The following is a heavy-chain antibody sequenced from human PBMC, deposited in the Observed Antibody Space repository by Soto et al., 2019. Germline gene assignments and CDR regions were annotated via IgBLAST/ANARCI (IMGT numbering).Heavy chain of an antibody. Sequence: ETLSLTCAVSGASISTNTHYWGWIRQPPGKGLEWIGSVHYSGSTNYNPSLKSRVTISVDTSKNQFSLKLSSVTAADTAVYYCAAGHRYNLGYFDYWGQGTLVTVSS. J-gene: IGHJ4*02. V-gene: IGHV4-39*07. D-gene: IGHD5-12*01. CDR2: VHYSGST. CDR1: GASISTNTHY. CDR3: AAGHRYNLGYFDY.